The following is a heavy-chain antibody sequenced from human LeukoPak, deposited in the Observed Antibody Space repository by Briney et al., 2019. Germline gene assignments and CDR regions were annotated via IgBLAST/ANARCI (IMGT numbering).Heavy chain of an antibody. CDR1: GFTFSNYW. D-gene: IGHD4-17*01. V-gene: IGHV3-74*01. J-gene: IGHJ4*02. CDR2: INSDGSST. Sequence: GESLRLSCAASGFTFSNYWMHWVRQAPGKGLVWVSRINSDGSSTTSADSVKGRFTISRDNAKNTLYLQMNSLRAEDTAVYYCAKGGATVIDYWGQGTLVTVSS. CDR3: AKGGATVIDY.